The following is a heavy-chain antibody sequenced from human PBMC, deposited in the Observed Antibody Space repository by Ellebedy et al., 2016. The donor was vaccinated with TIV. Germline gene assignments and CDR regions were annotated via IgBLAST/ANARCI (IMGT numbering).Heavy chain of an antibody. D-gene: IGHD3-10*01. CDR2: IYSGGDT. J-gene: IGHJ4*02. Sequence: GESLKISCAASGFTVSSNYMSWVRQAPGKGLEWVSVIYSGGDTYYTDSVKGRFTISRDNSKNTLYLQMNSLRPEDTAVYYCARQYDYNHDYWGQGTLVTVSS. CDR3: ARQYDYNHDY. CDR1: GFTVSSNY. V-gene: IGHV3-53*01.